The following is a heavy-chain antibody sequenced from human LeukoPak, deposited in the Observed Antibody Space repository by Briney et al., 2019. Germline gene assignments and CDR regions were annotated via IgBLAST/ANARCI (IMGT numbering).Heavy chain of an antibody. CDR1: GFTFSSYS. CDR3: ARRNSGSYWDFDY. J-gene: IGHJ4*02. V-gene: IGHV3-21*01. D-gene: IGHD1-26*01. Sequence: GGSLRLSCAASGFTFSSYSMNWVRQAPGKGLHWVSSISSSSGYIYYADSVKGRFTITRNNAKNSLYLQMNSLRAEDTAVYYCARRNSGSYWDFDYWGQGTLVTVSS. CDR2: ISSSSGYI.